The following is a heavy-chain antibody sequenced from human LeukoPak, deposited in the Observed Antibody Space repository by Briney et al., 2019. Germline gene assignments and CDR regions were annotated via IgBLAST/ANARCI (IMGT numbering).Heavy chain of an antibody. J-gene: IGHJ4*02. CDR1: GGSISNYY. CDR3: ARHSPTYYDFDY. CDR2: IFHSGST. D-gene: IGHD3-10*01. V-gene: IGHV4-59*08. Sequence: KPSETLSLTCTVSGGSISNYYWTWLRQPPGKGLEWIGYIFHSGSTKYNPSLQSRVIISVDTSKNRFSLKLSSVTAADTAVYYCARHSPTYYDFDYWGQGTLVTVSS.